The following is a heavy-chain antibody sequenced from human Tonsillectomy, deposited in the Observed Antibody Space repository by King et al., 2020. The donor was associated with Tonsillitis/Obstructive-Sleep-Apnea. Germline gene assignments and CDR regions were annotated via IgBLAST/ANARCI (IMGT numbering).Heavy chain of an antibody. CDR3: AREGSTGWYDY. CDR1: GGSFSGYY. Sequence: VQLPQWGAGLLKPSETLSLTCAVYGGSFSGYYWSWIRQPPGKGLEWIGEIDHSGSTNYNPSLKSRVTISVDTSTNQLSLKLSSVTAADTAVYYCAREGSTGWYDYWGQRTLVTVSS. CDR2: IDHSGST. D-gene: IGHD6-19*01. V-gene: IGHV4-34*01. J-gene: IGHJ4*02.